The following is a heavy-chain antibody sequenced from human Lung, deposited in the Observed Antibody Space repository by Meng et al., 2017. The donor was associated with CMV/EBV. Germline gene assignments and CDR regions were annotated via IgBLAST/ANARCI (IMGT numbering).Heavy chain of an antibody. CDR2: INTANGAP. Sequence: SVKVSXKGSGYYFNAFGISWMRQAPGQGLEWMGWINTANGAPRYAQRFQGRVTMTTDKSTATSYMELRSLTSDDTAVYYCARRRGVYHFLEGGGDAYFDYWGQGTXVTVSS. D-gene: IGHD3-16*01. CDR1: GYYFNAFG. J-gene: IGHJ4*02. CDR3: ARRRGVYHFLEGGGDAYFDY. V-gene: IGHV1-18*01.